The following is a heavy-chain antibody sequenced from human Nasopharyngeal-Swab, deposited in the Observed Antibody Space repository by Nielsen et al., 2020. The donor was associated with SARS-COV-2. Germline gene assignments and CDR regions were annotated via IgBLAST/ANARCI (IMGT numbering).Heavy chain of an antibody. CDR3: ARESIAAAGRDFDY. J-gene: IGHJ4*02. V-gene: IGHV1-18*01. CDR2: ISAYNGNT. CDR1: GYTFRSYG. D-gene: IGHD6-13*01. Sequence: ASVKVSCRASGYTFRSYGICWVRQAPGQGLEWMGWISAYNGNTNYAQKLQGRVTMTTDTSTSTAYMELRSLKSDDTAVYYCARESIAAAGRDFDYWGQGTLVTVSS.